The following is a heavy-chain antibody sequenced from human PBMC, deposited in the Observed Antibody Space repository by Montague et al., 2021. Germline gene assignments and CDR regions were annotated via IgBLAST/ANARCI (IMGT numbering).Heavy chain of an antibody. Sequence: SETLSLTCTVSSGSIFHAHWSWVRQPPGKGLEWLGSMLYGGATSNNPSLKSRVTMSIDTSTNQFSLKLSFVTAADTAVYYCVKQDYFVSGTSYKGFDPWGQGILVTVSS. CDR2: MLYGGAT. D-gene: IGHD3-10*01. V-gene: IGHV4-59*08. CDR3: VKQDYFVSGTSYKGFDP. J-gene: IGHJ5*02. CDR1: SGSIFHAH.